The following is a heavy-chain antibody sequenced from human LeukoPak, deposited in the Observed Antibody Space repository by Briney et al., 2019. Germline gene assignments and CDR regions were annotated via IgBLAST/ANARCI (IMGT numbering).Heavy chain of an antibody. V-gene: IGHV3-48*03. D-gene: IGHD3-9*01. J-gene: IGHJ5*02. CDR3: ARGGGPYYDILTGYYNVINWFDP. CDR1: GFIFSNYA. Sequence: GGSLRLSCAASGFIFSNYAMQWVRQAPGKGLEWVSYISSSGSTIYYADSVKGRFTISGDNAKNSLYLQMNSLRAEDTAVYYCARGGGPYYDILTGYYNVINWFDPWGQGTLVTVSS. CDR2: ISSSGSTI.